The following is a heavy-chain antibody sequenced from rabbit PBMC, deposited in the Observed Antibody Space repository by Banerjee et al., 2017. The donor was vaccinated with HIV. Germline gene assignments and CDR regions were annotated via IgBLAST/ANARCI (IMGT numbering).Heavy chain of an antibody. J-gene: IGHJ4*01. V-gene: IGHV1S45*01. CDR2: IYAGSGGGT. CDR1: GFSFSSSDY. CDR3: ARGGYTYDDYGDLYVYYFNL. D-gene: IGHD2-1*01. Sequence: QEQLVESGGDLVKPGASLTLTCTASGFSFSSSDYMCWVRQAPGKGLEWIACIYAGSGGGTYYATWAKGRFTISKASSTTVTLQMTSLTAADTATYFCARGGYTYDDYGDLYVYYFNLWGPGTLVTVS.